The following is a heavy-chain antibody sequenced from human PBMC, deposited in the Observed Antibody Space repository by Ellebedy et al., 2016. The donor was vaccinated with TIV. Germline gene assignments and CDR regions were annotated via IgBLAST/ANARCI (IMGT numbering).Heavy chain of an antibody. J-gene: IGHJ4*02. V-gene: IGHV1-46*01. CDR2: INPSVGNT. Sequence: ASVQVSCXASGYTFTSFYVFWVRQAPGQRLEWVGIINPSVGNTKYAQKFQGRVTMTRDTSTSTVYMELSSLTSDDTAVYYCARTPYITRDYFDYWGQGTLVTVSS. CDR1: GYTFTSFY. D-gene: IGHD1-1*01. CDR3: ARTPYITRDYFDY.